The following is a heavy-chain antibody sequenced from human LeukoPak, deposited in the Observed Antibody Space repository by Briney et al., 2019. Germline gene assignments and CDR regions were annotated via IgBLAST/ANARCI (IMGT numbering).Heavy chain of an antibody. CDR2: IYSDNT. CDR3: ARRAGAYSHPYDY. V-gene: IGHV3-53*01. D-gene: IGHD4/OR15-4a*01. Sequence: GGSLRLSCTVSGFTVSSNSMSWVRQAPGKGLEWGSFIYSDNTHYSDSVKGRVTISRDNSKNTLYLQMNSLRAEDKAVYYCARRAGAYSHPYDYWGQGTLVTVSS. J-gene: IGHJ4*02. CDR1: GFTVSSNS.